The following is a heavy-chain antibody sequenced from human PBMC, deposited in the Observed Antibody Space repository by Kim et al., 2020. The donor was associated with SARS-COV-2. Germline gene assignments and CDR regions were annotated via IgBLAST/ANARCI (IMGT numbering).Heavy chain of an antibody. CDR1: GFTFSSYS. J-gene: IGHJ4*02. V-gene: IGHV3-21*01. Sequence: GGSLRLSCAASGFTFSSYSMNWVRQAPGKGLEWISSISSSGSYIYYADSMKGRFTISRDNARASLYLQMNSLRAEDTAVYYYARVLTSGWSYFDYWGQGTLVTVSS. D-gene: IGHD6-19*01. CDR3: ARVLTSGWSYFDY. CDR2: ISSSGSYI.